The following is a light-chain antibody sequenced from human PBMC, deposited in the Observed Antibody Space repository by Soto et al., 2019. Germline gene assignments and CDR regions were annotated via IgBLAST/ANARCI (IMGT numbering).Light chain of an antibody. CDR1: SSDVGGYNY. CDR3: SSYAGGNVYV. J-gene: IGLJ1*01. V-gene: IGLV2-8*01. CDR2: DVT. Sequence: QSVLTQPPSASGSPGQSVTIPCTGTSSDVGGYNYVSWYQQYPGKAPKLMIYDVTKRPSGVPDRFFGSKSGNTASLTVSGLQAEDEADYYCSSYAGGNVYVFGTGTKLTVL.